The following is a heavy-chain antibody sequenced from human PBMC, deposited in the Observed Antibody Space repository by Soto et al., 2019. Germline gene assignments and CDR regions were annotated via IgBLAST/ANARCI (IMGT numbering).Heavy chain of an antibody. V-gene: IGHV4-39*01. Sequence: QLHLQESGPGLVKPSETLSLTCTVSGGSITSSSHYWGWIRQPPGKGLEWIGSIYSSGSTYYNPSLKGRGTISVDTSKNQFALKLSSVTGADTAVYFCSRLDYWGQGTLVTISS. CDR2: IYSSGST. J-gene: IGHJ4*02. CDR3: SRLDY. CDR1: GGSITSSSHY.